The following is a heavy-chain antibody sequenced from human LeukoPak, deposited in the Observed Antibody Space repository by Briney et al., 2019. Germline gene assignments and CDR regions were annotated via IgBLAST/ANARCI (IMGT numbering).Heavy chain of an antibody. CDR2: IYHSGST. CDR1: GYSISSGYY. V-gene: IGHV4-38-2*02. CDR3: ARDPYPGIAAAGTSRWYFDL. J-gene: IGHJ2*01. D-gene: IGHD6-13*01. Sequence: PSETLSLTCTVSGYSISSGYYWGWIRQSPGKGLEWIGSIYHSGSTYYNPSLKSRVTISVDTSKNQFSLKLSSVTAADTAVYYCARDPYPGIAAAGTSRWYFDLWGRGTLVTVSS.